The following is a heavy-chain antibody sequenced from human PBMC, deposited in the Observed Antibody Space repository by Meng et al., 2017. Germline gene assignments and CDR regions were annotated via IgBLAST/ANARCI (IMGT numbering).Heavy chain of an antibody. D-gene: IGHD3-22*01. V-gene: IGHV3-43*01. CDR2: ISWDGGST. Sequence: GGSLKISCAASGFTFDDYPMHWVRQAPGKGLEWVSLISWDGGSTYNAESVKGRFTISRDNSKNYLYLQMNSLRTEDTALYYCAKSDYYYDSSGYWDYYYGMDVWGQGTTVTVSS. J-gene: IGHJ6*02. CDR1: GFTFDDYP. CDR3: AKSDYYYDSSGYWDYYYGMDV.